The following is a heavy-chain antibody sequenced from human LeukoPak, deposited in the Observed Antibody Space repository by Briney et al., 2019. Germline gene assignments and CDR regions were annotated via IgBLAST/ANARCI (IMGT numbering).Heavy chain of an antibody. Sequence: PGGSLRLSCAASGFTFSNYAIHWVRQAPGTGLEWVAAISYDGNNKYYADSVKGRFTISRDNSKNTLYVQMNSLRAEDTAVYSCAREGYSGYYYFDYWGQGTLVTVSS. CDR1: GFTFSNYA. V-gene: IGHV3-30-3*01. CDR2: ISYDGNNK. D-gene: IGHD5-12*01. CDR3: AREGYSGYYYFDY. J-gene: IGHJ4*02.